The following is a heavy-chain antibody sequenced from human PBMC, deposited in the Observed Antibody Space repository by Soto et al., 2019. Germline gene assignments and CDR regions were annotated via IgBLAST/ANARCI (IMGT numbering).Heavy chain of an antibody. CDR2: IIPIFGTA. Sequence: QVQLVQSGAEVKKPGSSVKVSCKASGGTFSSYAISWVRQAPGQGLEWMGGIIPIFGTANYAQKFQGRVTITADEATSTAYMELSSLRSEDTAVYYCARGGYSYGYSQSVLDYWGQGTLVTVSS. V-gene: IGHV1-69*12. D-gene: IGHD5-18*01. CDR1: GGTFSSYA. J-gene: IGHJ4*02. CDR3: ARGGYSYGYSQSVLDY.